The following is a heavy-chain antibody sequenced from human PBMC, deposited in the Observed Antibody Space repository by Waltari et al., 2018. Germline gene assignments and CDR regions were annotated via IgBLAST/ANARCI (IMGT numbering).Heavy chain of an antibody. D-gene: IGHD4-17*01. CDR1: GGTFSSYA. CDR3: ARGQDYGETAGDYYYYYGMDV. Sequence: QVQLVQSGAEVKKPGSSVKVSCKASGGTFSSYAISWVRQAPGQGLEWMGGIIPIFGTANYAQKFQGRVTITADESTSTAYMELSSLRSEDTAVYYCARGQDYGETAGDYYYYYGMDVWGQGTTVTVSS. V-gene: IGHV1-69*01. CDR2: IIPIFGTA. J-gene: IGHJ6*02.